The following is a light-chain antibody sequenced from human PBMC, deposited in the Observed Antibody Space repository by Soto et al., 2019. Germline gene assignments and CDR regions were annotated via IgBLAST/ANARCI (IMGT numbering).Light chain of an antibody. CDR3: QHYDSSPVT. J-gene: IGKJ1*01. CDR2: GAS. CDR1: QSVSSGY. Sequence: EIVLTQSPGTLSLSPGERATLSCRASQSVSSGYLAWYQQKPGQAPRLLIYGASSRATGIPDRFSGSGSGTDFTLTISRLEPEDFPVYYCQHYDSSPVTFGHGTKVEIK. V-gene: IGKV3-20*01.